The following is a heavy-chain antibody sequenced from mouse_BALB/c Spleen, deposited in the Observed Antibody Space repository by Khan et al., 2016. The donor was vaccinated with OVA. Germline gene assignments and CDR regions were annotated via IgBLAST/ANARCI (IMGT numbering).Heavy chain of an antibody. J-gene: IGHJ3*01. CDR2: INPGSGGT. D-gene: IGHD1-1*02. Sequence: QVQLQQSGAELVRPGTSVKVSCKASGYAFNNYMIEWVKQRPGQGLEWIGVINPGSGGTNYNEKFKGKATLTADKSSNTAYMQLSSLTSDDSTVYFCARGRYGSLAYWGQGTLVTVSA. V-gene: IGHV1-54*01. CDR3: ARGRYGSLAY. CDR1: GYAFNNYM.